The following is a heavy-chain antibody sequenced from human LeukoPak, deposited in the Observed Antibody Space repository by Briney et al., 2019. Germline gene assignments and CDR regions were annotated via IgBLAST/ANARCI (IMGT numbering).Heavy chain of an antibody. CDR2: IFRDGST. D-gene: IGHD1-1*01. J-gene: IGHJ4*02. V-gene: IGHV3-53*01. Sequence: GESLRLSCAASGFAVSSYYMSWVRQAPGKGLEWVSVIFRDGSTSHADSVKGRFTISRDNSRNTVYLQMNSLRAEDTAVYYCATGTRNDWGQGTLVTVSS. CDR3: ATGTRND. CDR1: GFAVSSYY.